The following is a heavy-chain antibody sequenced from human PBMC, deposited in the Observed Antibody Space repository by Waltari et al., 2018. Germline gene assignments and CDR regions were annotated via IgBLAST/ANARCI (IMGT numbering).Heavy chain of an antibody. CDR1: GGSISSYY. J-gene: IGHJ3*02. Sequence: QVQLQASGPGLVKPSETLSLTCTVSGGSISSYYWSWIRQPAGKGLEWIGRIYTSGSTNYNPSLKSRVTMSVDTSKNQFSLKLSSVTAADTAVYYCARDGIAAALGAFDIWGQGTMVTVSS. CDR2: IYTSGST. CDR3: ARDGIAAALGAFDI. V-gene: IGHV4-4*07. D-gene: IGHD6-13*01.